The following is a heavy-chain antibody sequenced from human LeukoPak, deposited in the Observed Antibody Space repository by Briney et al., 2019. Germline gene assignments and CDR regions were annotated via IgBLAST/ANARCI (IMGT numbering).Heavy chain of an antibody. J-gene: IGHJ5*02. CDR1: GGSISSSSYY. CDR3: ARRDYSDIIGTSSRWFDP. CDR2: IYHSGGT. Sequence: SETLSLTCTVSGGSISSSSYYWGWIRQPPGKGLEWIGSIYHSGGTQYNPSLKSRVTISVDTSKNQFSLKLSSVTAADTAVYYCARRDYSDIIGTSSRWFDPWGQGTLVTVSS. D-gene: IGHD3-22*01. V-gene: IGHV4-39*07.